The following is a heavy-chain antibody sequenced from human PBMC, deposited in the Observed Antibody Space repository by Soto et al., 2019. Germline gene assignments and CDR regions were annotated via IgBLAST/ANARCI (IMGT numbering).Heavy chain of an antibody. Sequence: QPGGSLRLSCAASGFTFSSYAMHWVRQAPGKGLEWVAVISYDGSNKYYADSVKGRFTISRDNSKNTLYLQMNSLRAEDTAVYYCARDKPRLGELSLCGDYWGQGTLVTVSS. D-gene: IGHD3-16*02. CDR3: ARDKPRLGELSLCGDY. CDR2: ISYDGSNK. CDR1: GFTFSSYA. J-gene: IGHJ4*02. V-gene: IGHV3-30-3*01.